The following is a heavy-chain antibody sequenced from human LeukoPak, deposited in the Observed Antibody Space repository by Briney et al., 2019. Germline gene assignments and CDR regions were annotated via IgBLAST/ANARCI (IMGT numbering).Heavy chain of an antibody. D-gene: IGHD3/OR15-3a*01. V-gene: IGHV3-48*03. Sequence: GGSLRLSCVASGFLFSAYEMNWVRQAPGKGLERLSFINTSGSSIYYADSVKGRFTISRDNAKNTLYLQMNSLRAEDTAVYFCVRARLSKRDFWTDFGAYCYYMDVWGTGTTATVSS. CDR1: GFLFSAYE. J-gene: IGHJ6*03. CDR3: VRARLSKRDFWTDFGAYCYYMDV. CDR2: INTSGSSI.